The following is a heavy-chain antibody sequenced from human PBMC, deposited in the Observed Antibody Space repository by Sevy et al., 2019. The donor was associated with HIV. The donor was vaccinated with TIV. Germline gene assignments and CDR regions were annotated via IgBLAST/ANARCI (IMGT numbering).Heavy chain of an antibody. CDR3: ARGVTVTTVPYYFDY. Sequence: SESLSLTCAVYSGSFSAYYWSWIRQPPGKGLEWVGEINHSGSTNYNPSLKSRVTISLHTSKNQFSLKLTSVTAADPAVACCARGVTVTTVPYYFDYWGQGTLVTVSS. CDR1: SGSFSAYY. D-gene: IGHD4-4*01. J-gene: IGHJ4*02. CDR2: INHSGST. V-gene: IGHV4-34*01.